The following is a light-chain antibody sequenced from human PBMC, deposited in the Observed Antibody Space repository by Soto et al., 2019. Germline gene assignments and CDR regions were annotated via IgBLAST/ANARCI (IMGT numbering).Light chain of an antibody. Sequence: QSALTQPPSASGSPGQSVTISCTGTSSDVGGYNYVSWYQQHPGKAPKLMIYEVSKRPSGVPDRFSGSKSGNTASLTVSGLQAEDEADYYCNSRGRSRPYYVFGTGTKVTVL. CDR2: EVS. CDR1: SSDVGGYNY. J-gene: IGLJ1*01. CDR3: NSRGRSRPYYV. V-gene: IGLV2-8*01.